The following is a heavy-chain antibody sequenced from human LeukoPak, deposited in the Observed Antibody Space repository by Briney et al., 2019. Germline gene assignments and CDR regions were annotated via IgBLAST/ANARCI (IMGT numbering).Heavy chain of an antibody. D-gene: IGHD1-26*01. Sequence: PGGSLRLSCAASGFTFSSYAMHWVRQAPGKGLEWVAVISYDGSNKYYADSVKGRFTISRDNSKNTLYLQMNSLRAEDTAVYYCARDDSIVGATPVDYWGQGTLVTVSS. V-gene: IGHV3-30*04. J-gene: IGHJ4*02. CDR1: GFTFSSYA. CDR2: ISYDGSNK. CDR3: ARDDSIVGATPVDY.